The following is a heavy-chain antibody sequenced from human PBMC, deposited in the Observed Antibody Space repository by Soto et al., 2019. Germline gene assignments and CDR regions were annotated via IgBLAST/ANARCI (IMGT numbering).Heavy chain of an antibody. CDR3: VIGIEGWYQGRYYYGMDV. D-gene: IGHD6-19*01. CDR1: GGSFSGYY. CDR2: INHSGST. J-gene: IGHJ6*02. Sequence: ASETLSLTCAVYGGSFSGYYWSWIRQPPGKGLEWIGEINHSGSTNYNPSLKSRVTISVDTSKNQFSLKLSSVTAADTAVYYCVIGIEGWYQGRYYYGMDVWGQGTTVTVSS. V-gene: IGHV4-34*01.